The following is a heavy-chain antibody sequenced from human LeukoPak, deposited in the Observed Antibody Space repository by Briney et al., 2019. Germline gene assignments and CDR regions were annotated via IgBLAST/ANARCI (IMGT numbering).Heavy chain of an antibody. Sequence: GSLRLSCAASGFTFSSYAMSWVRQAPGKGLEWVSAISGSGGSTYYADSVKGRFTISRDNSKNTLYLQMNSLRAEDTAVYYCAKDHYYDSSGYLDYWGQGTLATVSS. D-gene: IGHD3-22*01. J-gene: IGHJ4*02. CDR3: AKDHYYDSSGYLDY. CDR2: ISGSGGST. CDR1: GFTFSSYA. V-gene: IGHV3-23*01.